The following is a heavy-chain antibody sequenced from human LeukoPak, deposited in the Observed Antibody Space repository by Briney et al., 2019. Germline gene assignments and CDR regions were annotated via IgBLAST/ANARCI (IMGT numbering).Heavy chain of an antibody. CDR1: GGSISSGGYS. J-gene: IGHJ5*02. V-gene: IGHV4-30-2*01. CDR2: IYHSGST. D-gene: IGHD4-17*01. Sequence: SETLSLTCAVSGGSISSGGYSWSWIRQPPGKGLEWIGYIYHSGSTYYNPSLKNRVTISVDRSKNQFSLKLSSVTAADTAVYYCARAGTTVTTNWFDPWGQGTLVTVSS. CDR3: ARAGTTVTTNWFDP.